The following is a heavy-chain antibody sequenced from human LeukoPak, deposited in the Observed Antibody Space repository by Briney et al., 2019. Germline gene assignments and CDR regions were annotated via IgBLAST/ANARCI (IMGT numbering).Heavy chain of an antibody. CDR2: INHSGST. J-gene: IGHJ6*03. CDR1: GGSFSVYY. V-gene: IGHV4-34*01. D-gene: IGHD3-10*01. Sequence: PSETLSLTCAVYGGSFSVYYWSWIRQPPGKGLEWIGEINHSGSTNYNPSLKSRVTISVDTSKNQFSLKLSSVTAADTAVYYCARGQYYGSGSYYSSYYYYYYMDVWGKGTTVTVSS. CDR3: ARGQYYGSGSYYSSYYYYYYMDV.